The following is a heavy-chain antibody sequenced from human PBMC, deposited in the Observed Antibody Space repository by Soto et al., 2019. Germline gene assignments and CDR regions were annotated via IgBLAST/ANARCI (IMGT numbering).Heavy chain of an antibody. V-gene: IGHV3-23*01. CDR3: ARDRVDCSGGNCWRSVEDT. CDR2: IGGGGRST. CDR1: GFTFSNYA. D-gene: IGHD2-15*01. J-gene: IGHJ5*02. Sequence: GGSLRLSCAASGFTFSNYAMSWVRQAPGKGLEWVSAIGGGGRSTYYADSVKGRFTISRDNSKNTLYLQMNSLRAEDTAVYYCARDRVDCSGGNCWRSVEDTWGQGTLVTVSS.